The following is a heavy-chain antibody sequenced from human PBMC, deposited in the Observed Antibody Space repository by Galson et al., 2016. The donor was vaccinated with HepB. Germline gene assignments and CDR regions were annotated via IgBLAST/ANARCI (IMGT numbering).Heavy chain of an antibody. Sequence: SLRLSCATSGFTFNDYAMHWVRQAPGKGLEWVSGISWNSGRIDYADSVKGRFTVSRDNAKNSLYLQINSLRAEDTALYYCAKATSGSAYGSRYFQHWGQGTLLTVSS. D-gene: IGHD3-10*01. V-gene: IGHV3-9*01. CDR1: GFTFNDYA. CDR3: AKATSGSAYGSRYFQH. J-gene: IGHJ1*01. CDR2: ISWNSGRI.